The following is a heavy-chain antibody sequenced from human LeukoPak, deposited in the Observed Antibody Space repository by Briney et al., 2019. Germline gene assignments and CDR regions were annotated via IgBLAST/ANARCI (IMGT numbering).Heavy chain of an antibody. D-gene: IGHD4-17*01. V-gene: IGHV4-39*01. J-gene: IGHJ6*03. CDR2: IYDSGST. Sequence: SETLPLTCTVSGGSISSSSYYWGWIRQPPGKGLEWIGSIYDSGSTYYNPSLKSRVTISVDTSKNQFSLKLSSVTAADTAVYYCARQNLYGDTYYYYYYYMDVWGKGTTVTVSS. CDR3: ARQNLYGDTYYYYYYYMDV. CDR1: GGSISSSSYY.